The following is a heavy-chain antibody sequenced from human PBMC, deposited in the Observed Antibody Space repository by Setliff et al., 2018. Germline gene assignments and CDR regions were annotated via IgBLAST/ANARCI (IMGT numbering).Heavy chain of an antibody. D-gene: IGHD2-15*01. CDR1: GFTFSGSA. Sequence: GGSLRLSCAASGFTFSGSAMYWVRQASGKGLEWVGRIRSKSDNYATAYAASVRGRFTISRDDSKNTAYLQMNSLKTEDRAVYYCARIRLCGGRVICPPGRYVDVWGKGTTVTVSS. J-gene: IGHJ6*03. V-gene: IGHV3-73*01. CDR3: ARIRLCGGRVICPPGRYVDV. CDR2: IRSKSDNYAT.